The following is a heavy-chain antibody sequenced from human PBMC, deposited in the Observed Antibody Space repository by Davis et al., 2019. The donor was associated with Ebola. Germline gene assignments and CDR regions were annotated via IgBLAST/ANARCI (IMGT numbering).Heavy chain of an antibody. Sequence: PGGSLRLSCAASGFTLSANTMDWVRQAPGKGLEWVSYISSSTSGTTTVYYADSVKGRFTVSRDDARNSLSLQMNSLRAEDTAVYFCGSKPKGDNCVHDDCYYVYRGQGTLVTVSS. CDR1: GFTLSANT. J-gene: IGHJ4*02. V-gene: IGHV3-48*04. CDR3: GSKPKGDNCVHDDCYYVY. D-gene: IGHD2-21*01. CDR2: ISSSTSGTTTV.